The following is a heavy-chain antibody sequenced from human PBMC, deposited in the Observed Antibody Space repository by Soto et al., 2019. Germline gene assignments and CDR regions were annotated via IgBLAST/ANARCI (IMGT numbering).Heavy chain of an antibody. CDR2: IYYSGST. CDR1: GGSISSSSYY. D-gene: IGHD3-16*02. V-gene: IGHV4-39*01. J-gene: IGHJ4*02. Sequence: PSETLSLTCTVSGGSISSSSYYWGWIRQPPGKGLEWIGSIYYSGSTYYNPSLKSRVTISVDTSKNQFSLKLSSVTAADTAVYYCSISSPSGELSLYWPDYFDYWGQGTLVTVSS. CDR3: SISSPSGELSLYWPDYFDY.